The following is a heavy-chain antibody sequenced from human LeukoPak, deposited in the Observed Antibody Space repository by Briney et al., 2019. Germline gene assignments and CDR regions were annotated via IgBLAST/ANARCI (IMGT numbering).Heavy chain of an antibody. CDR2: IYYSGST. V-gene: IGHV4-30-4*01. Sequence: SETLSPTCTVSGGSISSGDYYWSWIRQPPGKGLEWIGYIYYSGSTYYDPSLKSRVTISVDTSKNQFSLKLSSVTAADTAVYYCARESSIYGSGTDAFDIWGQGTMVIVSS. CDR1: GGSISSGDYY. J-gene: IGHJ3*02. D-gene: IGHD3-10*01. CDR3: ARESSIYGSGTDAFDI.